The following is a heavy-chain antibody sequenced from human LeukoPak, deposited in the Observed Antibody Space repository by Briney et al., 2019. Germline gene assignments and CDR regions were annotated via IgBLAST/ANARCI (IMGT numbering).Heavy chain of an antibody. CDR2: IYYSGST. Sequence: PSETLSLTCTVSGGSFSTYYWSWIRQPPGKGLEWIGYIYYSGSTNYNPSLKSRVTISLDTSKNQFSLKLTSVTAADTAVYYCARLTFGGVIVSRVFDPWGQGTLVTVSS. CDR3: ARLTFGGVIVSRVFDP. D-gene: IGHD3-16*02. V-gene: IGHV4-59*08. CDR1: GGSFSTYY. J-gene: IGHJ5*02.